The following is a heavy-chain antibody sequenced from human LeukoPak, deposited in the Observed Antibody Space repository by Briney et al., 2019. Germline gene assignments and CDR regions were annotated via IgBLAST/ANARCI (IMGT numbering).Heavy chain of an antibody. Sequence: VASVKVSCKASGYTFTSYDINWVRQATGQGLEWMGWMNTNSGNTSYAQKFQGRVTMTRNTSISTAYMELSSLRSEDTAVYYCAREGGSIDWFDPWGQGTLVTVSS. CDR2: MNTNSGNT. D-gene: IGHD3-16*01. J-gene: IGHJ5*02. CDR1: GYTFTSYD. CDR3: AREGGSIDWFDP. V-gene: IGHV1-8*01.